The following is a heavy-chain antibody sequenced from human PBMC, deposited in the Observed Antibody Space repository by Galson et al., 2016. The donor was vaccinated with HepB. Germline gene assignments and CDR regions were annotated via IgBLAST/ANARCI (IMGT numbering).Heavy chain of an antibody. CDR2: ISSSSVYI. J-gene: IGHJ4*02. CDR3: ARDAVGSQNDFDY. V-gene: IGHV3-21*01. D-gene: IGHD1-1*01. Sequence: SLRLSCAASGFTFSRYTMNWVRQAPGKGLEWVSSISSSSVYIYYADSVKGRFTISRDNAKNSLYLQMDSLRAEDTAMYYCARDAVGSQNDFDYWGQGTLVTVSS. CDR1: GFTFSRYT.